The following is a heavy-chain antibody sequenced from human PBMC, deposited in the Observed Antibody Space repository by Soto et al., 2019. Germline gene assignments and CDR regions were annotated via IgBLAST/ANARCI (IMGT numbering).Heavy chain of an antibody. Sequence: QVQLVQSGAEVKKPGASVKVSCRTSGYTFTHYYIHWERQAPGQGLEWLGIINPASGSTNYAQDFQGRGTLTMDTSTTTVYMELSGLRAEDTAIFYCARDLAAGEHWGQGTLVTVSS. CDR1: GYTFTHYY. CDR3: ARDLAAGEH. V-gene: IGHV1-46*01. J-gene: IGHJ4*02. CDR2: INPASGST. D-gene: IGHD6-13*01.